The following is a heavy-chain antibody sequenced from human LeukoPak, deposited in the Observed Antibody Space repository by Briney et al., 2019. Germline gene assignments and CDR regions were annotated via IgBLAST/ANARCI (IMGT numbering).Heavy chain of an antibody. D-gene: IGHD3-10*01. Sequence: GGSLRLSCTASGFTFGDYAMSWFRQAPGKGLEWVGFIRSKAYGGTTEYAASVKGRFTISRDDSKSIAYLQMNSLKTEDTAVYYCTRDPDNLWFGDGAFDIWGRGTMVTVSS. V-gene: IGHV3-49*03. J-gene: IGHJ3*02. CDR3: TRDPDNLWFGDGAFDI. CDR1: GFTFGDYA. CDR2: IRSKAYGGTT.